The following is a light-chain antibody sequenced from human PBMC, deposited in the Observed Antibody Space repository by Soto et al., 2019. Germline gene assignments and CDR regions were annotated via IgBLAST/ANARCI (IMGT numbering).Light chain of an antibody. CDR2: NVS. CDR1: SSDIGAHTY. Sequence: QSALTQPASVSGSPGQSITISCTGTSSDIGAHTYVSWFQQHPGKVPKVIIYNVSTRPSGISDRFSGSKSGNTASLTISGLQAEDEADYYCHSSAGGFVVFGGGTKLTVL. J-gene: IGLJ2*01. V-gene: IGLV2-14*01. CDR3: HSSAGGFVV.